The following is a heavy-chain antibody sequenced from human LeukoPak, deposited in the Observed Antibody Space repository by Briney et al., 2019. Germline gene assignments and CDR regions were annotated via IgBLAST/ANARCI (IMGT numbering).Heavy chain of an antibody. CDR1: GGSFSGYY. Sequence: PSETLSLTCAVYGGSFSGYYWSWIRQPPGKGLEWIGEINHSGSTNYNPSLKSRVTISVDTSKNQFSLKLSSVTAADTAVYYCARVGVRDCSSTSCYFIDPWGQGTLVTVSS. CDR3: ARVGVRDCSSTSCYFIDP. D-gene: IGHD2-2*01. V-gene: IGHV4-34*01. J-gene: IGHJ5*02. CDR2: INHSGST.